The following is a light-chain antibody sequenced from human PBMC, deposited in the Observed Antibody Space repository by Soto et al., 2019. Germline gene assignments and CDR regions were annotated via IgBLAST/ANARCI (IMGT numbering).Light chain of an antibody. CDR2: NVY. J-gene: IGLJ2*01. CDR1: SSDVGGYNF. CDR3: NSYTSSSTLV. Sequence: QSALTQPASVSGSPGQSITISCTGTSSDVGGYNFVSWYQQHPGKAPKLMLYNVYDRPSGISHHFSGSRSGNTASLTISGLQAEYEAHYYCNSYTSSSTLVFGGGTKVTVL. V-gene: IGLV2-14*03.